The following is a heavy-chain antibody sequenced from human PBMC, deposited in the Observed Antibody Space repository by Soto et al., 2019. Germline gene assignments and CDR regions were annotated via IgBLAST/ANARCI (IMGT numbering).Heavy chain of an antibody. D-gene: IGHD3-3*01. V-gene: IGHV3-30*18. CDR3: AKPEGYDFWSDAEYFQH. CDR1: GFTFSSYG. Sequence: HPGGSLRLSCAASGFTFSSYGMHWVRQAPGKGLEWVAVISYDGSNKYYADSVKGRFTISRDNSKNTLYLQMNSLRAEDTAVYYCAKPEGYDFWSDAEYFQHWGQGTLVTVSS. J-gene: IGHJ1*01. CDR2: ISYDGSNK.